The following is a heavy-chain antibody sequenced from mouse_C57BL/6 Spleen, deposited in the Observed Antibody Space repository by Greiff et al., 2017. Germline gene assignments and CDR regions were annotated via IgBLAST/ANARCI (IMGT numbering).Heavy chain of an antibody. Sequence: VQLQQPGAELVKPGASVKLSCKASGYTFTSYWMHWVKQRPGQGLEWIGMIHPNSGSTNYNEKFKGKAILTVDKYSSTGYMQLSRLTSEDSAVYYCAREEDSSGSYAMDYWGQGTSVTVSS. CDR3: AREEDSSGSYAMDY. D-gene: IGHD3-2*02. CDR2: IHPNSGST. CDR1: GYTFTSYW. V-gene: IGHV1-64*01. J-gene: IGHJ4*01.